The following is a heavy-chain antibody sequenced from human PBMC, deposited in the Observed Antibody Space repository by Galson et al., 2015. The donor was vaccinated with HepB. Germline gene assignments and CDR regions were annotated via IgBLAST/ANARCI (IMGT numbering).Heavy chain of an antibody. CDR2: ISSSSSTI. CDR1: GFTFSSYS. V-gene: IGHV3-48*02. J-gene: IGHJ3*02. CDR3: ARDGGITIFGVVLGAFDI. Sequence: SLRLSCAASGFTFSSYSMNWVRQAPGKGLEWVSYISSSSSTIYYADSVKGRFTISRDNAKNSLYLQMNSLRDEDTAVYYCARDGGITIFGVVLGAFDIWGQGTMVTVSS. D-gene: IGHD3-3*01.